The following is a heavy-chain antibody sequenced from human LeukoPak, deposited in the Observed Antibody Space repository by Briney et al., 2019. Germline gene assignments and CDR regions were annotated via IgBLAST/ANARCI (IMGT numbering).Heavy chain of an antibody. CDR2: IYYSGST. J-gene: IGHJ4*02. V-gene: IGHV4-39*07. Sequence: PSETLSLTCTVSGGSTSSSSYYWGWIRQPPGKGLEWIGSIYYSGSTYYNPSLKSRVTISVDTSKNQFSLKLSSVTAADTAVYYCARSFNDYGGNSAGVWGQGTLVTVSS. D-gene: IGHD4-23*01. CDR1: GGSTSSSSYY. CDR3: ARSFNDYGGNSAGV.